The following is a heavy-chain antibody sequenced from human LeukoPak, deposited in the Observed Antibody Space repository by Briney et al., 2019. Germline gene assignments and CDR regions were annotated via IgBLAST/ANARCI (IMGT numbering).Heavy chain of an antibody. CDR3: VRDLGVDTSMIFFDY. Sequence: ASVKVSCKASGYTFTSFGISWVRQAPGQGLEWMGRISAYNGNTKSAQKFQGRVIMTTDTSTNTAYMELRSLRSDDTAMFYCVRDLGVDTSMIFFDYWGQGTLVTVSS. CDR2: ISAYNGNT. V-gene: IGHV1-18*01. J-gene: IGHJ4*02. D-gene: IGHD5-18*01. CDR1: GYTFTSFG.